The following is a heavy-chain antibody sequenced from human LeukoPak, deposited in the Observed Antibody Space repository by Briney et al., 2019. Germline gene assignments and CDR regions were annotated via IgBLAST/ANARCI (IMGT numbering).Heavy chain of an antibody. CDR1: GFTFSDYT. V-gene: IGHV3-69-1*01. CDR3: ARRREPEI. D-gene: IGHD1-14*01. Sequence: GKSLTLSCATSGFTFSDYTMNWVRQAPGKGLEWVSSIGTSGSIYYADSVRGRFTISRDNAKNSVYLQMDSLRAEDTAVYYCARRREPEIWGQGTMVTVSS. CDR2: IGTSGSI. J-gene: IGHJ3*02.